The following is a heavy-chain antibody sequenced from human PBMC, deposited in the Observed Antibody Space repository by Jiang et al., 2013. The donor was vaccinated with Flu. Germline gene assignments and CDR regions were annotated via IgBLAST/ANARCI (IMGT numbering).Heavy chain of an antibody. V-gene: IGHV1-69*13. CDR3: ARVPPNSAGYYYYYMDV. J-gene: IGHJ6*03. CDR1: GYTFTSFG. D-gene: IGHD2-21*01. Sequence: GAEVKKPGASVKVSCKASGYTFTSFGISWVRQAPGQGLEWMGEIIPRFGQANYAQKFQGRVTITADESTSTAYMELSSLRSEDTAVYYCARVPPNSAGYYYYYMDVWGKGTTVTVSS. CDR2: IIPRFGQA.